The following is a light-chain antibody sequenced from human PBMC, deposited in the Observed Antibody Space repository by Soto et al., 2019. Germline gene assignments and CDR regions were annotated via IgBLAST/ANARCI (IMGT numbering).Light chain of an antibody. CDR1: SSDVGAYNS. CDR2: KGT. Sequence: QAVLGQPGSVSGSPGQSITTSCTGTSSDVGAYNSVSWYQQHPHRAPQVIIYKGTQRPSGVSNRFSGSTSGNAASLTISALQADGEADYFCCSSAPESTYVFGTGTKVTVL. V-gene: IGLV2-23*01. CDR3: CSSAPESTYV. J-gene: IGLJ1*01.